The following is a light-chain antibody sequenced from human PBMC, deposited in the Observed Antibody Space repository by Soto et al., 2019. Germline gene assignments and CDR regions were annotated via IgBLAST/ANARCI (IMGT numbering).Light chain of an antibody. J-gene: IGLJ3*02. CDR1: WYNIGKNL. V-gene: IGLV1-47*01. CDR2: MTN. Sequence: QSVLTQPPSASGTPGQTVTISCSGGWYNIGKNLGYWYQQLPGTAPKLLIYMTNQRPSGVPDRFSGSKSGSSASLAVSGLRSEDVAVYYCAAWDDSLRAWVFGGGTKLTVL. CDR3: AAWDDSLRAWV.